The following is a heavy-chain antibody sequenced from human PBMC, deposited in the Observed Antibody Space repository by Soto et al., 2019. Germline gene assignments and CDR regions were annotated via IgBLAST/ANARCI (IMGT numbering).Heavy chain of an antibody. CDR1: GGTFSSYA. Sequence: WASVKVSCKASGGTFSSYAISWVRQAPGQGLEWMGEIIPIFGTANYAQKFQGRVTITADESTSTAYMELSSLRSEDTAAYYCARDRGPSSGYYPYWFDPWGQGTLVTVSS. V-gene: IGHV1-69*13. CDR2: IIPIFGTA. J-gene: IGHJ5*02. D-gene: IGHD3-22*01. CDR3: ARDRGPSSGYYPYWFDP.